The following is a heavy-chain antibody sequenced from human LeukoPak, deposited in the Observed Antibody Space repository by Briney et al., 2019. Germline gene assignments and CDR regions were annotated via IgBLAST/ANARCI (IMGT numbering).Heavy chain of an antibody. CDR1: GYTFTSYG. CDR3: ARGKRVVYYYDSSGYYSFDY. V-gene: IGHV1-18*01. J-gene: IGHJ4*02. D-gene: IGHD3-22*01. CDR2: ISAYNGNT. Sequence: ASVKVSCKASGYTFTSYGISWVRQAPGQGLEWMGWISAYNGNTNYAQKLQGRVTMTTDTSTSTAYMELRSLRSDDTAVYYCARGKRVVYYYDSSGYYSFDYWGQGTLVTASS.